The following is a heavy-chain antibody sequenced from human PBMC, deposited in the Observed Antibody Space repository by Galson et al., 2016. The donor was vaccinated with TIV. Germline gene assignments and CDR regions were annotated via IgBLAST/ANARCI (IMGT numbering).Heavy chain of an antibody. CDR1: GYTFTRYY. D-gene: IGHD3-16*01. CDR2: IDPGNGGT. CDR3: ASPPSGRYDFDY. V-gene: IGHV1-46*03. Sequence: SVKVSCKASGYTFTRYYIHWVRQAAGQGLEWMGIIDPGNGGTTYAQKFQGRLTLTRDTSTSTVYFELSSLTSEDTALYSCASPPSGRYDFDYWGQGTLVTVSS. J-gene: IGHJ4*02.